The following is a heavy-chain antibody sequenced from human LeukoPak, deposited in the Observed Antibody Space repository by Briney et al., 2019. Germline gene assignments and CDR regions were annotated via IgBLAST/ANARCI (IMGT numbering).Heavy chain of an antibody. Sequence: GGSLRLSCAAYGFTFSYYGMSWVRQAPGKGLEWVSSVNSGDGTYYADSVRGRFTISRDKSRNTLYLQMNSLRADDTAIYYCAKRQPYYFDYWGQGTLVTVSS. J-gene: IGHJ4*02. CDR1: GFTFSYYG. CDR3: AKRQPYYFDY. V-gene: IGHV3-23*01. D-gene: IGHD1-1*01. CDR2: VNSGDGT.